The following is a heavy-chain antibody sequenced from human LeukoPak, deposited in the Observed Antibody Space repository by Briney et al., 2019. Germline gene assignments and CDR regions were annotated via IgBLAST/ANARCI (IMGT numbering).Heavy chain of an antibody. V-gene: IGHV4-34*01. CDR3: AGCEYSGYGPYSYGMDV. CDR2: INHSGST. D-gene: IGHD5-12*01. CDR1: GGSFSGYY. J-gene: IGHJ6*04. Sequence: SETLPLTCAVYGGSFSGYYWSWIRQPPGKGLEWIGEINHSGSTNYNPSLKSRVTISVDTSKNQFSLKLSSVTAAATAVYYCAGCEYSGYGPYSYGMDVWGKGTTVTVSS.